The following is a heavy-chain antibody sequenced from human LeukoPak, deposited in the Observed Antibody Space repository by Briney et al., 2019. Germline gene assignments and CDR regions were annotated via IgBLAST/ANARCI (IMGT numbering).Heavy chain of an antibody. V-gene: IGHV3-43*02. D-gene: IGHD6-19*01. CDR3: ARESESSGWYDY. CDR1: GFIFHDYA. J-gene: IGHJ4*02. CDR2: ISGDGGST. Sequence: QAGGSLRLSCAAPGFIFHDYAIHWVRHAPGKGLEWVSLISGDGGSTFYADSVKGRFTISRDNSKNSLYLQMNSLRSDDTALYYCARESESSGWYDYWGQGTLVTVSS.